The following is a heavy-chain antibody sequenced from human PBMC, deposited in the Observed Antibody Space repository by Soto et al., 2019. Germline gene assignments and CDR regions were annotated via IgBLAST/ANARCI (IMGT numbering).Heavy chain of an antibody. CDR1: GFTFSNAW. J-gene: IGHJ6*03. D-gene: IGHD3-9*01. CDR2: IKSKTDGGTT. Sequence: PGGSLRLSCAASGFTFSNAWMSWVRQAPGKGLEWVGRIKSKTDGGTTDYAAPVKGRFTISRDDSKNTLYLQINSLKTEDTAVYYCTTFSILTGYYAVLVGDYYYYMDVWGKGTTVTVSS. CDR3: TTFSILTGYYAVLVGDYYYYMDV. V-gene: IGHV3-15*01.